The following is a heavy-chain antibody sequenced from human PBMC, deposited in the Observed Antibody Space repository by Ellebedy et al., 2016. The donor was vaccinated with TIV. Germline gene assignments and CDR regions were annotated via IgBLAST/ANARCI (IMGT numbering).Heavy chain of an antibody. CDR2: FDPEDGET. CDR3: ATLRLSYLVGGVIVTEYYFDY. D-gene: IGHD3-16*02. Sequence: AASVKVSCKVSGYTLTELSMHWVRQAPGKGLEWMGGFDPEDGETIYAQKFQGRVTMTEDTSTDTAYMELSSLRSEDTAVYNCATLRLSYLVGGVIVTEYYFDYWGQGTLVTVSS. V-gene: IGHV1-24*01. J-gene: IGHJ4*02. CDR1: GYTLTELS.